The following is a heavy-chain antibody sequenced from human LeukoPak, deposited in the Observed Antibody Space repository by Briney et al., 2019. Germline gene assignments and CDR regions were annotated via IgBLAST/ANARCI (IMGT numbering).Heavy chain of an antibody. CDR3: AKAGAAGDYYYYYMDV. Sequence: PGGSLRLSCAASGFTFDDYAMHWVRQAPGQGLEWVSGISWNSGSIGYADSVKGRFTISRDNAKNSLYLQMNSLRAEDTALYYCAKAGAAGDYYYYYMDVWGKGTTVTVSS. V-gene: IGHV3-9*01. J-gene: IGHJ6*03. D-gene: IGHD6-13*01. CDR1: GFTFDDYA. CDR2: ISWNSGSI.